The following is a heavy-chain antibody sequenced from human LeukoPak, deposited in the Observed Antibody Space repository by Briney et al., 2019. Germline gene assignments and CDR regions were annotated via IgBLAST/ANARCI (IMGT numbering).Heavy chain of an antibody. D-gene: IGHD5-12*01. J-gene: IGHJ4*02. V-gene: IGHV3-7*05. CDR2: IKQDGSEK. CDR1: GFTFSSYW. CDR3: ARDIVATIGLLHDY. Sequence: AGGSLRLSCAASGFTFSSYWMSWVRQAPGKGLEWVANIKQDGSEKYYVDSVKGRFTISRDNAKNSLYLQMNSLRAEDTAVYYCARDIVATIGLLHDYWGQGTLGTVSS.